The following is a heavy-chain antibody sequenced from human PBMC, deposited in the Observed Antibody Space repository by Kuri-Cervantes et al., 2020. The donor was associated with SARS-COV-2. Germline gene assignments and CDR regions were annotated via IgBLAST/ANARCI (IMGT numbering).Heavy chain of an antibody. Sequence: GGSLRLSCAASGFTFSSYSMNWVRQAPGKGLEWVSYISSSSSTIYYADSVKGRFTISRDSSKNTLYLEMNSLRVEDTAVYYCAKDPLYRGTYDLVKLDYWGRGTLVTVSS. CDR1: GFTFSSYS. D-gene: IGHD3-3*01. J-gene: IGHJ4*02. CDR2: ISSSSSTI. CDR3: AKDPLYRGTYDLVKLDY. V-gene: IGHV3-48*01.